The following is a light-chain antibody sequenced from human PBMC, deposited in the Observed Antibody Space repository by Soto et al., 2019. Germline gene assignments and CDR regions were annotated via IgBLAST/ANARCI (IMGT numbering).Light chain of an antibody. Sequence: NFMLTQPYSVSESPGKTVTISCTGSSGSIASNYVQWYQQRPGSAPTTVIYEDNQRPSGVPDRFSGSIDSSSNSASLTISGLKTEDEADYYCQSYDSSNQVVFGGGTKLTVL. J-gene: IGLJ2*01. CDR2: EDN. V-gene: IGLV6-57*02. CDR3: QSYDSSNQVV. CDR1: SGSIASNY.